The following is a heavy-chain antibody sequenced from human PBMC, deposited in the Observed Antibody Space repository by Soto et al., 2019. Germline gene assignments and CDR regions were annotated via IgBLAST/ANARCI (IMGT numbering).Heavy chain of an antibody. J-gene: IGHJ4*02. CDR3: AREIRIAAARSGGLDY. Sequence: SETLSLNCTVPGGSLSSGGYYWSWIRQHPGKGLEWIGYIYYSGSTYYNPSLKSRVTISVDTSKNQFSLKLSSVTAADTAVYYCAREIRIAAARSGGLDYWGQGTLVTLSS. CDR1: GGSLSSGGYY. CDR2: IYYSGST. V-gene: IGHV4-31*03. D-gene: IGHD6-13*01.